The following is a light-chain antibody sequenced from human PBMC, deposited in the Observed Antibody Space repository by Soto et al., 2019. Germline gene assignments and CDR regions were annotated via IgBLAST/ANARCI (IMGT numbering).Light chain of an antibody. V-gene: IGKV2-28*01. Sequence: IVMTQYPLTLPVTPGEPASISCRSSQSLLYNNTYNYLDWYVQKPGQSPQLLIYFGSNRAPGVPDRFSGSGSGTDFTLKINRVEAEDVGTYYCMQALQSLTFGQGTRLEIK. CDR1: QSLLYNNTYNY. J-gene: IGKJ5*01. CDR2: FGS. CDR3: MQALQSLT.